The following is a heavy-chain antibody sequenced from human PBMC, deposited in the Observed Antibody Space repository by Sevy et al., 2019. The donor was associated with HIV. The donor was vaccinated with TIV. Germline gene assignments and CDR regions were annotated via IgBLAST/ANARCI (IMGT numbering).Heavy chain of an antibody. CDR2: TYSGGTT. J-gene: IGHJ6*02. CDR1: GFTVSSKY. V-gene: IGHV3-53*01. D-gene: IGHD1-20*01. Sequence: GGSLRLSCAASGFTVSSKYMSWVRQAPGKGLEWVSTTYSGGTTYYADSVKGRFTISRDNSQNTLWLQMNSLRAEDTAVYYCAGAPRYYYYGMDVWGQGTTVTVSS. CDR3: AGAPRYYYYGMDV.